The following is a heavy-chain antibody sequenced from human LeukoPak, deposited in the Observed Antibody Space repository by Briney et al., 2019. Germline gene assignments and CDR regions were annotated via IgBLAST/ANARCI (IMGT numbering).Heavy chain of an antibody. CDR2: INPKSGGT. Sequence: ASVKVSCMDSGYTFIGHYMYWVRQAPGQGLEWMGWINPKSGGTNYAQKFQDRVTMTRDTSTNTAYMELSGLRFDDTAVYYCARKLPQCLPYYHGMDDWGQGTTVTVSS. D-gene: IGHD5/OR15-5a*01. CDR1: GYTFIGHY. V-gene: IGHV1-2*02. CDR3: ARKLPQCLPYYHGMDD. J-gene: IGHJ6*02.